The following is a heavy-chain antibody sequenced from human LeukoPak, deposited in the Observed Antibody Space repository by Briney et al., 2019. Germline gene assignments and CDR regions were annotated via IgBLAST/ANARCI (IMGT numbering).Heavy chain of an antibody. D-gene: IGHD1-26*01. CDR1: GFTVSSNY. V-gene: IGHV3-53*01. J-gene: IGHJ3*02. CDR2: IYSGGST. CDR3: AGSGSHYRGAFDI. Sequence: PGGSLRLSCAASGFTVSSNYMSWVRQAPGKGLEWVSVIYSGGSTYYADSVKGRFTISRDNSKNTLYLQMNSLRAEDTAVYYCAGSGSHYRGAFDIWGQGTMVTVSS.